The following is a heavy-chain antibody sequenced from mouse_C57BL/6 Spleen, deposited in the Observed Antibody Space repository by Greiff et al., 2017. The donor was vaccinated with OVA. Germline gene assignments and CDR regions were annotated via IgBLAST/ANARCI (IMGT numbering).Heavy chain of an antibody. D-gene: IGHD2-3*01. CDR2: ISSGSSTI. J-gene: IGHJ2*01. Sequence: EVKLQESGGGLVKPGGSLKLSCAASGFTFSDYGMHWVRQAPEKGLEWVAYISSGSSTIYYADTVKGRFTISRDNAKNTLFLQMTSLRSEDTATYYCARERWFLYYWGQGTTLTVSS. CDR1: GFTFSDYG. CDR3: ARERWFLYY. V-gene: IGHV5-17*01.